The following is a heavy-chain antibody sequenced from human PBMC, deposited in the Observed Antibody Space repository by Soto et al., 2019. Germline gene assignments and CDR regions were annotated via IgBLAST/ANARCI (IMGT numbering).Heavy chain of an antibody. V-gene: IGHV4-59*01. D-gene: IGHD4-17*01. CDR3: ARGGVGDYVSRHYYYYGMDA. Sequence: QVQLQESGPGLVKPSETLSLTCTVSGGSISSYYWTWIRQPPGKGLEWIWYIYYRGSTNYNPSLKSRVAISVDTSKNKFSLKLSSVTAADTAVYYCARGGVGDYVSRHYYYYGMDAWGQGTTVTVAS. CDR1: GGSISSYY. CDR2: IYYRGST. J-gene: IGHJ6*02.